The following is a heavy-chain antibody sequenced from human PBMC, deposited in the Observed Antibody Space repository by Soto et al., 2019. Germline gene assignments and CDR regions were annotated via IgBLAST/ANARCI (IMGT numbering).Heavy chain of an antibody. D-gene: IGHD3-22*01. CDR2: IYSSGGT. Sequence: SETLSLTCTVSGGSISSGGYYWSWIRQHPGKGLEWIGYIYSSGGTYYHPSLKSQLIVSSDTSKNQFFLRLNSVTAADTAVYYCARGKDSDGYYYSDYWGQGTLVTVSS. V-gene: IGHV4-31*01. J-gene: IGHJ4*02. CDR1: GGSISSGGYY. CDR3: ARGKDSDGYYYSDY.